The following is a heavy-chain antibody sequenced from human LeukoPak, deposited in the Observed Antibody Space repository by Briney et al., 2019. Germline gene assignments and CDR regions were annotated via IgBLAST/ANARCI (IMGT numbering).Heavy chain of an antibody. CDR2: ISPDGSTK. V-gene: IGHV3-7*03. CDR3: ATGASGSWDF. Sequence: GGSLRLSCAASGFTFSRSWMSWVRQPPGKGLEWVADISPDGSTKYHMDSVKGRFTISRDNAKDSLYLEMSRLRDDDTAMYYCATGASGSWDFGGQGTLVTVSS. D-gene: IGHD6-13*01. J-gene: IGHJ4*02. CDR1: GFTFSRSW.